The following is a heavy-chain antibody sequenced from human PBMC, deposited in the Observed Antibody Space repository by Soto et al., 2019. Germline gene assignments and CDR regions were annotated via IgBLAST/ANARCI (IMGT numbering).Heavy chain of an antibody. CDR2: ISAYNGDT. D-gene: IGHD1-26*01. J-gene: IGHJ4*02. CDR3: AGEGPGGWEPRESDY. Sequence: QVQLVQSGAEVKKPGASVKVSCKASGYIFTNYGISWVRQAPGQGLEWMGWISAYNGDTHYAQNLQGRVTMTTDTSTRTAYMELRSLRSDDTAVYYCAGEGPGGWEPRESDYWGQGTLVTVSS. V-gene: IGHV1-18*01. CDR1: GYIFTNYG.